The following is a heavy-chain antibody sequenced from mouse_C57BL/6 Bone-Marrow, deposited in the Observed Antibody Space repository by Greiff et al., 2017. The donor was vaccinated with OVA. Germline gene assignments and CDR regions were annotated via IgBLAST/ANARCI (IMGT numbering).Heavy chain of an antibody. Sequence: VQLQQSGPGLVQPSQSLSITCTVSGFSLTSYGVHWVRLSPGKGLEWLGVTWRGGSTDYNAAFMSRLSITKDNSKSQVFFKMNSLQADDTAIYYCAKKGLYREVWFAYWGQGTLVTVSA. CDR3: AKKGLYREVWFAY. J-gene: IGHJ3*01. CDR1: GFSLTSYG. D-gene: IGHD2-12*01. CDR2: TWRGGST. V-gene: IGHV2-5*01.